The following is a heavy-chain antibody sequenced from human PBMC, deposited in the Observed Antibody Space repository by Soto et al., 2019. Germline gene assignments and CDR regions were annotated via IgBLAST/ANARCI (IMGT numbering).Heavy chain of an antibody. CDR1: GYTFTSYG. V-gene: IGHV1-18*01. J-gene: IGHJ4*02. Sequence: QVQLVQSGAEVKKPGASVKVSCKASGYTFTSYGISWVRQAPGQGLEWMGWISAYNGNTNYAQKLQGRVTMTTDTSTSTAYMELRSLRSDDTTVYYCARDGIAAAGGKTRHLAPFDYWGQGTLVTVSS. D-gene: IGHD6-13*01. CDR2: ISAYNGNT. CDR3: ARDGIAAAGGKTRHLAPFDY.